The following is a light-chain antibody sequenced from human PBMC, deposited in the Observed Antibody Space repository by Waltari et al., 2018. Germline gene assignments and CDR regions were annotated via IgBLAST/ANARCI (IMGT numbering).Light chain of an antibody. CDR1: QSVLYSSNNKNY. Sequence: DIVMTQSPDSLAVSLGERATINCKSSQSVLYSSNNKNYLAWYQQKPGQPPKLLIYWASNRESGVPGRFSGSGSGTDFTLTISILQAEDVAVYYCQQYYETPLTFGGGTKVEIK. J-gene: IGKJ4*01. CDR3: QQYYETPLT. V-gene: IGKV4-1*01. CDR2: WAS.